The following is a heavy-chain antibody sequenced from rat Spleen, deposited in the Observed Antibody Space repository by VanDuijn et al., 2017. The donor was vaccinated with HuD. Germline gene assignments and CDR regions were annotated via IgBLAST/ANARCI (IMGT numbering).Heavy chain of an antibody. V-gene: IGHV5S13*01. CDR1: GFTFSNYD. D-gene: IGHD1-5*01. CDR2: ISTGGGNT. Sequence: EVQLVESGGGLVQPGGSLKLSCAASGFTFSNYDMAWVRQAPTKGLEWIASISTGGGNTYYRDSVKGRFTISRDNAKNTQYLQMDSLRSEDTATYYCARLREYRYNFDWYFDFWGPGTMVTVSS. CDR3: ARLREYRYNFDWYFDF. J-gene: IGHJ1*01.